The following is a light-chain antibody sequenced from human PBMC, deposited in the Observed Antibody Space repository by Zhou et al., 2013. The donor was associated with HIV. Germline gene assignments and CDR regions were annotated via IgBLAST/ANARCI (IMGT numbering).Light chain of an antibody. V-gene: IGKV3-20*01. CDR3: QQYGSSPLT. CDR1: QSVSSSH. Sequence: EIVLTQSPGTLSLSPGERATLSCRASQSVSSSHLAWYEQKPGQAPRLIIYDVSSRATGIPDRFSGSGSGTDFTLTISRLEPEDFAVYYCQQYGSSPLTFGGGTKVEIK. J-gene: IGKJ4*01. CDR2: DVS.